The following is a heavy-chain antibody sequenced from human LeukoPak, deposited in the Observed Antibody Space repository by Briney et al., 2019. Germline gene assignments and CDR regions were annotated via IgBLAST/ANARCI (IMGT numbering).Heavy chain of an antibody. J-gene: IGHJ5*02. V-gene: IGHV1-18*01. CDR3: AREQDYYDSSGYPDL. Sequence: GASVKVSCKASGYTFSSYGISWVRQAPGQGLEWMGRIRANKGNTNYAQKFQGRVTMTTDTSTSTANMEVRSLRSDDTAVYYCAREQDYYDSSGYPDLWGQGTLVTVSS. CDR1: GYTFSSYG. CDR2: IRANKGNT. D-gene: IGHD3-22*01.